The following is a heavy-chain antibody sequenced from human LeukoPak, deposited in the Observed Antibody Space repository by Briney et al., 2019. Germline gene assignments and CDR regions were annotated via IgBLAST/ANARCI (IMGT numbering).Heavy chain of an antibody. J-gene: IGHJ5*02. CDR2: ISSSSSTI. CDR1: GFTFSSYS. V-gene: IGHV3-48*01. D-gene: IGHD2-8*01. Sequence: GGSLRLSCAASGFTFSSYSMNWVRQAPGKGLEWVSYISSSSSTIYYADSVKGRFTISRDNAKNSLYLHMDSLRAEDTAVYYCAREPRGVSQSAWGQGTLVTVSS. CDR3: AREPRGVSQSA.